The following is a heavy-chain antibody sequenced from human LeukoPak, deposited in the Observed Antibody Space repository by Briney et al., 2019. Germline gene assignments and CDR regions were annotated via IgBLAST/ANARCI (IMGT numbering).Heavy chain of an antibody. D-gene: IGHD5-12*01. CDR1: GFTFDDYA. CDR3: ARGGGYDSGGAFDI. V-gene: IGHV3-43*02. CDR2: ISGDGGST. J-gene: IGHJ3*02. Sequence: GGSLRLSCAASGFTFDDYAMHWVRQAPGKGLEWVSLISGDGGSTYYADSVKGRFTISRENAKNSLYLQMNSLRAGDTAVYYCARGGGYDSGGAFDIWGQGTMVTVSS.